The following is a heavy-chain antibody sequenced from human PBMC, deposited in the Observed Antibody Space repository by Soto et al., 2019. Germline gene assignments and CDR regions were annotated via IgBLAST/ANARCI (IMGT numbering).Heavy chain of an antibody. CDR2: IWYDGSNK. Sequence: GGSLRLSCAASGFTFSSYGMHWVRQAPGKGLEWVAVIWYDGSNKYYADSVKGRFTISRDNSKNTLNLQMNSLRAEDTAVYYCAREGPEVATITYFNYYYGMDVWGQGTTVTVSS. J-gene: IGHJ6*02. D-gene: IGHD5-12*01. CDR3: AREGPEVATITYFNYYYGMDV. CDR1: GFTFSSYG. V-gene: IGHV3-33*01.